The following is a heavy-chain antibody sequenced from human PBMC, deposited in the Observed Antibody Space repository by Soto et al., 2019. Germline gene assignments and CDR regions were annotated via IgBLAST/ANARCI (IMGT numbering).Heavy chain of an antibody. CDR2: INHSGNT. CDR3: ASSGPAVLNRFYHRYMDV. D-gene: IGHD2-2*01. V-gene: IGHV4-34*01. Sequence: PSETLSLTCSIYGGSFSGYYWSWIRQPPGKGLEWIGEINHSGNTNYNPSLKSRVTISVDTSNNQFSLKLNSVTAADTAVYYCASSGPAVLNRFYHRYMDVWGQGLTVAGYS. J-gene: IGHJ6*02. CDR1: GGSFSGYY.